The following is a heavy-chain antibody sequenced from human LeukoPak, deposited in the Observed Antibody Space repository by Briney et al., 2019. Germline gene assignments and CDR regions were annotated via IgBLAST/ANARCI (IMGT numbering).Heavy chain of an antibody. Sequence: PSETLSLTCTVSGGSISSYYWSWIRQPPGKGLEWIGCIYYSGSTNYNPSLKSRVTISVDTSKNQFSLKLSSVTAADTAVYYCARGGYGIAQYYFDYWGQGTLVTVSS. J-gene: IGHJ4*02. CDR3: ARGGYGIAQYYFDY. D-gene: IGHD5-12*01. CDR1: GGSISSYY. CDR2: IYYSGST. V-gene: IGHV4-59*01.